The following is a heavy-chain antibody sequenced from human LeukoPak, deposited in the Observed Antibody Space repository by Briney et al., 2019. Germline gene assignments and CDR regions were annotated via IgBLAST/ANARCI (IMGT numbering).Heavy chain of an antibody. CDR3: AKSIVVVSAKGDYFDY. V-gene: IGHV3-23*01. CDR1: GFTFSSYA. CDR2: ISGSGTST. J-gene: IGHJ4*02. D-gene: IGHD2-21*01. Sequence: GGSLRLPCAASGFTFSSYAMSWVRQAPGKGLEWVSAISGSGTSTYYADSVKGRFTISRDNSKNTVYLEMNSLRTEDTAVYYCAKSIVVVSAKGDYFDYWGQGSLVTVSS.